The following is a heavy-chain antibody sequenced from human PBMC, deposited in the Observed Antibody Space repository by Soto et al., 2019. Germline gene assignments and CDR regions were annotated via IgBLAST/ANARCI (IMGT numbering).Heavy chain of an antibody. J-gene: IGHJ6*02. CDR1: GFALSRYW. CDR3: ARSLWSPYFYYGLDV. CDR2: INSGGNIT. D-gene: IGHD2-21*01. V-gene: IGHV3-74*01. Sequence: GGSLRLSCTASGFALSRYWMYWVRQAPGKGLVWVSHINSGGNITPYPDSVRGRFTISRDNSKDTLYLDMHSLTTDDTAVYFCARSLWSPYFYYGLDVWGQGTTVTVSS.